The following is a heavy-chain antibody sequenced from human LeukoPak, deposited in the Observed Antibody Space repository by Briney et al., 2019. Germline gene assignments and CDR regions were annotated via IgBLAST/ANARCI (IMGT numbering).Heavy chain of an antibody. Sequence: GGSLRLSCAASGFTFSSYGMSWVRQAPGKGLEWVSAITGSGGSTYYADSVKGRFTISRDNSKNTLYLQMNSLRAEDTAVYYCARDLYYAPYWGQGTLVTVSS. V-gene: IGHV3-23*01. D-gene: IGHD3-10*01. CDR3: ARDLYYAPY. J-gene: IGHJ4*02. CDR2: ITGSGGST. CDR1: GFTFSSYG.